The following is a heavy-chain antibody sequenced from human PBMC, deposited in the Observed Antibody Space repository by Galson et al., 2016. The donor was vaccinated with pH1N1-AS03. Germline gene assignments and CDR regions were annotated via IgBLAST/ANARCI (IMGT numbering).Heavy chain of an antibody. CDR2: ISSGNT. Sequence: LRLSCAASGFTFSNYGLSWVRQAPGKGLEWVSDISSGNTYHADSVKGRFTISRDDSKNTLYLQMNSLRAEDTAVYYCAKDRSSRNVLGAYDYWGQGTLVTVSS. CDR1: GFTFSNYG. D-gene: IGHD3-10*02. J-gene: IGHJ4*02. CDR3: AKDRSSRNVLGAYDY. V-gene: IGHV3-23*01.